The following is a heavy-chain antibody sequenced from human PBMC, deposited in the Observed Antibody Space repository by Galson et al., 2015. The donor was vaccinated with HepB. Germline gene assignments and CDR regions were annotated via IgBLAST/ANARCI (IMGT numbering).Heavy chain of an antibody. CDR1: GFTFNNAW. CDR3: TTTKELWLERFIGYYYGMDV. D-gene: IGHD2-21*01. V-gene: IGHV3-15*07. CDR2: IKSKIDGGTT. J-gene: IGHJ6*02. Sequence: SLRLSCAASGFTFNNAWMNWVRQAPGKGLEWVGRIKSKIDGGTTDYVAPVKGRFSISRDDSKNTLYLQMNSLKTEDTGVYYCTTTKELWLERFIGYYYGMDVWGQGTTVTVSS.